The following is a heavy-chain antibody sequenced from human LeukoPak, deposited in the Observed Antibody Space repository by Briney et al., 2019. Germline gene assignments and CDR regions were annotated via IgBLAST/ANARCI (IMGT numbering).Heavy chain of an antibody. CDR2: IKPDGSEK. D-gene: IGHD4-11*01. V-gene: IGHV3-7*01. Sequence: GGSLRLSCASSGFTFSSHWMTWVRQAPGKGLEWVAHIKPDGSEKYYVVSVKGRFTISRDNAKNPLFLQMNSLRAEDTAMYYCANEYSKGDVWGQGTTVTVSS. CDR1: GFTFSSHW. J-gene: IGHJ3*01. CDR3: ANEYSKGDV.